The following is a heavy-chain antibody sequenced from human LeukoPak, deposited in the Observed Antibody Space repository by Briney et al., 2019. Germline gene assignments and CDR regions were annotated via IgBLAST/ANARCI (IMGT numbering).Heavy chain of an antibody. J-gene: IGHJ4*02. V-gene: IGHV3-23*01. CDR2: ISGSGGST. CDR3: AKDPSIYYYDSMRYFDY. Sequence: PGGSLRLSCAASGFTFSSYAMSWVRQAPGKGLEWVSAISGSGGSTYYADSVKGRFTISRDNSKNTLYLQMNSLRAEDTAVYYCAKDPSIYYYDSMRYFDYWGQGTLVTVSS. D-gene: IGHD3-22*01. CDR1: GFTFSSYA.